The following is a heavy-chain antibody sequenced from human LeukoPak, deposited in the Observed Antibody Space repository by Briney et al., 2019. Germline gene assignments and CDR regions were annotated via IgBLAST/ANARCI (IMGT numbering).Heavy chain of an antibody. CDR2: ISTYGSII. CDR1: GFTFSQYW. J-gene: IGHJ4*02. CDR3: VGGDY. Sequence: GGSLRLSCAASGFTFSQYWMYWVRQAPGKGLGWVSYISTYGSIINYADSVNGRFTISRDNAKNTLYLEMNSLRVDDTAVYYCVGGDYWGQGTLVTVSS. V-gene: IGHV3-74*01.